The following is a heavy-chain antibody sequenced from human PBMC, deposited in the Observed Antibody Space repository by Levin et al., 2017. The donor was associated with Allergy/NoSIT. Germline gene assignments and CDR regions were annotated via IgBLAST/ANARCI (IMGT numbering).Heavy chain of an antibody. CDR1: GDSIRGGGYS. Sequence: SQTLSLPCVVSGDSIRGGGYSWPWLRQPPGKALEWIGYIYASGSTYSNPSFTSRVTISLDRSKNQFSLKLSSVTAADTAVYYCARDPGYSGYVGPFDIWGQGTAVTVSS. CDR3: ARDPGYSGYVGPFDI. J-gene: IGHJ3*02. V-gene: IGHV4-30-2*01. D-gene: IGHD5-12*01. CDR2: IYASGST.